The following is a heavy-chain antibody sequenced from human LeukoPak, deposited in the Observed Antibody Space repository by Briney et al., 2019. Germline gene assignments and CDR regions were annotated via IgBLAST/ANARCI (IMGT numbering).Heavy chain of an antibody. Sequence: ASVKVSCKASGYTFTGYYMHWVRQAPGQGLEWMGWINPNSGGTNYAQKFQGRVTMTRDTSISTAYMELSSLRSDDTAVYYCARTTYYDILTGYRNWYFDLWGRGTLVTVSS. D-gene: IGHD3-9*01. V-gene: IGHV1-2*02. CDR3: ARTTYYDILTGYRNWYFDL. CDR2: INPNSGGT. J-gene: IGHJ2*01. CDR1: GYTFTGYY.